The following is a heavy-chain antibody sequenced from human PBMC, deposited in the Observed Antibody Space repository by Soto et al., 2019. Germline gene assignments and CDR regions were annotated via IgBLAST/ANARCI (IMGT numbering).Heavy chain of an antibody. CDR2: ISYDGSKK. CDR1: GFTFSSYG. D-gene: IGHD2-15*01. J-gene: IGHJ4*02. CDR3: AKDRDIVVVVAAFDY. Sequence: QVQLVESGGGVVQPGRSLRLSCAASGFTFSSYGMHWVRQAPGKPLERVAVISYDGSKKYYADSVKGRFTISRDNSKNALYLQIHSLRAEATAVYYCAKDRDIVVVVAAFDYWGQGTLVTVSS. V-gene: IGHV3-30*18.